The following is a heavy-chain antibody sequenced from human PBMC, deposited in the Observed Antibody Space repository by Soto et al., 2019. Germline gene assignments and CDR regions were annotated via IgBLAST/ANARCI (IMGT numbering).Heavy chain of an antibody. D-gene: IGHD1-7*01. CDR1: GGSFSGYY. CDR3: ASPRWNYIY. J-gene: IGHJ4*02. V-gene: IGHV4-34*01. Sequence: QVQLQQWGAGLLKPSETLSLTCAVSGGSFSGYYWSWIRQPPRKGLEWIGEMNDSGNTKYNASLESRVAISVDTSKGHFSLTLTSVTAADTAVYYCASPRWNYIYWGQGTLVAVSS. CDR2: MNDSGNT.